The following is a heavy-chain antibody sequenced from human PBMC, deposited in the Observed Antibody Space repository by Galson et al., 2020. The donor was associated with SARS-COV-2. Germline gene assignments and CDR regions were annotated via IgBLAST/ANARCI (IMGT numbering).Heavy chain of an antibody. V-gene: IGHV4-34*01. CDR3: ARWGGSSGWYGSGNAFDI. D-gene: IGHD6-19*01. Sequence: SETLSLTCAVYGGSFSGYYWSWIRQPPGKGLEWIGEINHSGSTNYNPSLKSRVTISVDTSKNQFSLKLSSVTAADTAVYYCARWGGSSGWYGSGNAFDIWGQGTMVTVSS. CDR1: GGSFSGYY. CDR2: INHSGST. J-gene: IGHJ3*02.